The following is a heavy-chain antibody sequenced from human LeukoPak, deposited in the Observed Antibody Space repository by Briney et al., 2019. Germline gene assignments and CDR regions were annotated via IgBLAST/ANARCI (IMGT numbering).Heavy chain of an antibody. CDR3: ARYVVVAATNNCFDP. Sequence: VTVSRKGSGYSFTCYYMHGVGQPPGQGREWVGWTNLNRGGTKYAQKCQGRVTMTRVTSISTAYMELSRLRSDETAVYDGARYVVVAATNNCFDPWGQGTLVTVSS. CDR2: TNLNRGGT. D-gene: IGHD2-15*01. J-gene: IGHJ5*02. V-gene: IGHV1-2*02. CDR1: GYSFTCYY.